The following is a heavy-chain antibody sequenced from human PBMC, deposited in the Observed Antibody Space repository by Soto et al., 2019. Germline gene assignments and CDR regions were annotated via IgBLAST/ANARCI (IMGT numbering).Heavy chain of an antibody. CDR1: GGTFSSYA. Sequence: QVQLVQSGAEVKKPGSSVKVSCKASGGTFSSYAISWVRQAPGQGLEWMGGIIPIFGTANYAQKFQGRVTITADESTSTAYMELSSLRSEDTAVYYCARDPPYYYDSSPETLAGGMDVWGQGTTVTVSS. J-gene: IGHJ6*02. CDR3: ARDPPYYYDSSPETLAGGMDV. V-gene: IGHV1-69*12. CDR2: IIPIFGTA. D-gene: IGHD3-22*01.